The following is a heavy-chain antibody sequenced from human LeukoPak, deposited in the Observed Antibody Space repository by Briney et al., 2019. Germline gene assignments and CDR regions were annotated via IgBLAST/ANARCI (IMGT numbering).Heavy chain of an antibody. CDR1: GFTFSSYS. Sequence: GGSLRLSCAASGFTFSSYSMNWVRQAPGKGLEWVSSISSSSSYIYYADSVKGRFTISRDNAKNTLYLQMNSLRAEDTAVYYCATPRGSGSYLAFDYWGQGTLVTVSS. J-gene: IGHJ4*02. D-gene: IGHD1-26*01. CDR2: ISSSSSYI. CDR3: ATPRGSGSYLAFDY. V-gene: IGHV3-21*01.